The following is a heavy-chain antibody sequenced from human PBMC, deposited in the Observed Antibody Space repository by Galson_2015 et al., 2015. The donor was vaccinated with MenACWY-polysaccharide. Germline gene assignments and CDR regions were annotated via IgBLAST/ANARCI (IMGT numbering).Heavy chain of an antibody. CDR3: ATVPSAMLGLNDYYYSGLEV. CDR1: GFTFSSYV. D-gene: IGHD2-2*01. CDR2: VSGSGGPK. J-gene: IGHJ6*02. Sequence: SLRLSCAASGFTFSSYVMTWVRQAPGKGLEWVSGVSGSGGPKDYADSVKGRFTISRDNSRSTEYLHMNSLRAEDTAVYYCATVPSAMLGLNDYYYSGLEVWGQGTTVTVSS. V-gene: IGHV3-23*01.